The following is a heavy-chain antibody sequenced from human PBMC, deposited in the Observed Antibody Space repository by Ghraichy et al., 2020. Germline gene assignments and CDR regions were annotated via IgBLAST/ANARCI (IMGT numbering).Heavy chain of an antibody. CDR1: GFTFSNYA. D-gene: IGHD3-22*01. J-gene: IGHJ4*02. CDR3: AKIVVVVIPPQGYCDY. CDR2: ISGSGDST. V-gene: IGHV3-23*01. Sequence: GGSLRLSCAASGFTFSNYAMSWVRQAPGKGLEWVSAISGSGDSTYYADSVKGRFTISRDSSKNTFYLQMNSLRVEDTAVYYCAKIVVVVIPPQGYCDYWGQGTQVIVSS.